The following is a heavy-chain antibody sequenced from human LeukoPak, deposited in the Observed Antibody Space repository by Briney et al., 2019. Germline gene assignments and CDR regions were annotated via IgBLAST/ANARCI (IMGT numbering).Heavy chain of an antibody. CDR2: IRYDGSNK. D-gene: IGHD3-3*01. V-gene: IGHV3-30*02. CDR3: AKAKPVLRFLEWSP. CDR1: GLRFSIYA. J-gene: IGHJ5*02. Sequence: GGSLRLSCAASGLRFSIYAMSWVRQAPGKGLEWVAFIRYDGSNKYYADSVKGRFTISRDNSKNTLYLQMNSLRAEDTAVYYCAKAKPVLRFLEWSPRGQGTLVTVSS.